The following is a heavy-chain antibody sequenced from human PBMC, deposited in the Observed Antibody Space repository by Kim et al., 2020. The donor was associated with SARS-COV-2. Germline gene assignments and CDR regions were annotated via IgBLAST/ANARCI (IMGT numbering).Heavy chain of an antibody. CDR3: APWDLWFGG. V-gene: IGHV3-48*03. D-gene: IGHD3-10*01. CDR1: GFTFKIYE. Sequence: GGSLRLSCAASGFTFKIYEMNWVRQAPGKGLEWVSYITSSGNAIYYAESVKGRFTISRDNAKNSLYLEMNSLRADDTAIYYCAPWDLWFGGWGQGTLVTVSS. J-gene: IGHJ4*02. CDR2: ITSSGNAI.